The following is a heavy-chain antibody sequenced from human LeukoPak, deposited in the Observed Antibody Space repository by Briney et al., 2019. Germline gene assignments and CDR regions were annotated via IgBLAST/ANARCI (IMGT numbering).Heavy chain of an antibody. J-gene: IGHJ4*02. V-gene: IGHV4-4*07. Sequence: GLEWIGRIYTSGSTNYNPSLKSRVTMSVDTSKHQFSLKLSSVTAADTAVYYCARDHNLFDYWRQGTLVTVSS. CDR2: IYTSGST. CDR3: ARDHNLFDY.